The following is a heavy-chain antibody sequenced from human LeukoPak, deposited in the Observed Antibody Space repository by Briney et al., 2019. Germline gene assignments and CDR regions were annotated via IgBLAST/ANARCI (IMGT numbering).Heavy chain of an antibody. V-gene: IGHV3-20*04. Sequence: GGSLRLSCAASGFTFGDYGMSWVRQAPGKGLEWVSGINWNGGSTGYADSVKGRFTISRDNAKNSLYLQMNSLRAEDTALYYCARVRNYYDSSGPKRGAFDIWGQGTMVTVSS. J-gene: IGHJ3*02. CDR1: GFTFGDYG. CDR3: ARVRNYYDSSGPKRGAFDI. CDR2: INWNGGST. D-gene: IGHD3-22*01.